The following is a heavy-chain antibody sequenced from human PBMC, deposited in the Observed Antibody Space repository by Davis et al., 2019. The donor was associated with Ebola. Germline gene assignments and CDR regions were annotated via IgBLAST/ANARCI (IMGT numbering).Heavy chain of an antibody. Sequence: ASVKVSCKASGYTFTSYYMHWVRQAPGQGLEWMGIINPSGGSTSYAQKFQGRVTMTRDTSTSTVYMELSSLRSEDTAVYYCARDGGTFGGVIVRNYYYYYYGMDVWGQGTTVTVSS. CDR2: INPSGGST. CDR3: ARDGGTFGGVIVRNYYYYYYGMDV. D-gene: IGHD3-16*02. CDR1: GYTFTSYY. J-gene: IGHJ6*02. V-gene: IGHV1-46*01.